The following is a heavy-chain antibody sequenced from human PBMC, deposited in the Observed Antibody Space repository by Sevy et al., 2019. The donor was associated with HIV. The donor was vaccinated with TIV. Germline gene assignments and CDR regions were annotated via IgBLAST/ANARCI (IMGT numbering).Heavy chain of an antibody. CDR1: GFTFSSYA. CDR3: AKDLLVWEREDYINAFDI. J-gene: IGHJ3*02. V-gene: IGHV3-23*01. D-gene: IGHD1-26*01. Sequence: GGSLRLSCAASGFTFSSYAMSWVRQAPGKGLEWVSAISGSGGSTYYADSVKGRFTISRDNSKNTLYLQRNSLRAEDTAVYYCAKDLLVWEREDYINAFDIWGQGTMVTVSS. CDR2: ISGSGGST.